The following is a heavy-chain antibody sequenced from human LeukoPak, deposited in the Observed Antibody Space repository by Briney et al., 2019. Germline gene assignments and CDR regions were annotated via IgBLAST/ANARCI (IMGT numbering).Heavy chain of an antibody. CDR3: ARGSESYFQPHFDY. CDR2: VYFDGSSK. J-gene: IGHJ4*02. Sequence: GGSLRLSCAASGLTFSAFGMHWVRQAPGKGLEWLSIVYFDGSSKYYADSVKGRFTISRDNSKNTLYLQMHSLRAEDTAVYYCARGSESYFQPHFDYWGQGTLVTVSS. D-gene: IGHD1-26*01. CDR1: GLTFSAFG. V-gene: IGHV3-33*01.